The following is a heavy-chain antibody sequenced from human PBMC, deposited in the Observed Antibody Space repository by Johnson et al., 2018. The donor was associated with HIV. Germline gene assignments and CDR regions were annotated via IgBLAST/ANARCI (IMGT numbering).Heavy chain of an antibody. J-gene: IGHJ3*02. Sequence: GGLVKPGRSLRLSCSASGFTFSDYYMSWIRQTPGKGLEWVSYISSGGGSVHYAESVKGRFIISRDNSKNTLYLQMNSLRAEDTAVYYCARSSIYSSSWLADAFDIWGQGTMVTVSS. CDR1: GFTFSDYY. CDR3: ARSSIYSSSWLADAFDI. V-gene: IGHV3-11*01. CDR2: ISSGGGSV. D-gene: IGHD6-13*01.